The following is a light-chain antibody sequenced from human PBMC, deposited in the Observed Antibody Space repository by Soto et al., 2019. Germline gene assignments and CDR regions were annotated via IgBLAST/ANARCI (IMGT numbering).Light chain of an antibody. CDR2: EVS. CDR3: SSYAGSNNSL. CDR1: SSDVGGYNY. J-gene: IGLJ2*01. Sequence: QSALTQTPSASGSPGQSVTISCTGTSSDVGGYNYVSWYQHHPGKAPKLIIYEVSKRPSGVPDRFSGSKSGNTASLTVSGLQAEDEADYYCSSYAGSNNSLFGGGTKLTVL. V-gene: IGLV2-8*01.